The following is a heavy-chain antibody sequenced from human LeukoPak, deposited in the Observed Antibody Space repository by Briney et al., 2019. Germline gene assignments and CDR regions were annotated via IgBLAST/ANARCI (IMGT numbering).Heavy chain of an antibody. Sequence: GGSLRLSCAASGFTLMGYWMHWVRQAPGKGLVWVSRIKCDGSGTSYVDTVKGRFTISRDNAKNAVYLQMNSLRGEDTAVYYCVREMATGVDAFDIWGQGTMVTVFS. V-gene: IGHV3-74*01. CDR3: VREMATGVDAFDI. CDR1: GFTLMGYW. D-gene: IGHD5-24*01. CDR2: IKCDGSGT. J-gene: IGHJ3*02.